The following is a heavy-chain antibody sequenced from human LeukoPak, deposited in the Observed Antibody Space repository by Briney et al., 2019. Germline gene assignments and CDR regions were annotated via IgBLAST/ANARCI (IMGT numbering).Heavy chain of an antibody. D-gene: IGHD6-19*01. CDR1: RFTFSSYA. V-gene: IGHV3-23*01. CDR3: AKDTEYIAVAGVVDY. J-gene: IGHJ4*02. Sequence: GGSLRLSCAASRFTFSSYAMSWVRQAPGKGLEWVSAISGSGGSTYYADSVKGRFTISRDNSKNTLYLQMNSLRAEDTAVYYCAKDTEYIAVAGVVDYWGQGTLVTVSS. CDR2: ISGSGGST.